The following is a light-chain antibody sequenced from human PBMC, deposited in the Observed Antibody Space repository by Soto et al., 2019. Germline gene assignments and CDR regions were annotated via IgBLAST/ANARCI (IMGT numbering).Light chain of an antibody. CDR2: EVS. CDR3: SSYGSTSTRYV. V-gene: IGLV2-14*01. Sequence: QSALTQPASVSGSPGQSITISCTGTSSDVGGYNYVSWYQQHPGKAPKLMIYEVSNRPSGVSNRFSGSKSANTASLTISGLHDEDEADYFCSSYGSTSTRYVFGTGTKLTVL. J-gene: IGLJ1*01. CDR1: SSDVGGYNY.